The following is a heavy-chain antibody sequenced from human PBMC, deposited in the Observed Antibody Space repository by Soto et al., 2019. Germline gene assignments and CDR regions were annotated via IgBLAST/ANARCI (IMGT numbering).Heavy chain of an antibody. D-gene: IGHD5-18*01. J-gene: IGHJ3*02. Sequence: EVQLVESGGGSVQPGGSLRLSCAASGFTFSRYWMHWVRQAPGKGLVWVSRINSYGSSTDYADSVKGRFTISRDNAKNTLDLEMNSLRVEDTSVYYCARGWIRDLNDAFDIWGQGTMVTVSS. CDR1: GFTFSRYW. CDR2: INSYGSST. V-gene: IGHV3-74*01. CDR3: ARGWIRDLNDAFDI.